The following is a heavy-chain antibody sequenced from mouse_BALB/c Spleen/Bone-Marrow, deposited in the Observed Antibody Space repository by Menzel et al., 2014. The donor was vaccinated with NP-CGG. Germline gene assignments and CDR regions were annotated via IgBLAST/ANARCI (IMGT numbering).Heavy chain of an antibody. CDR2: IAPGSGST. D-gene: IGHD1-1*02. V-gene: IGHV1S41*01. CDR1: GYTFTSYW. Sequence: DLVKPGASVKLSCKASGYTFTSYWINWIKQRPGQGLEWIGRIAPGSGSTYYNEMFKGKATLTVDTSSSTAYIQLRSLSSDDSAVYFCAREDMEYGSYYWFPYWGQGTLVPVSA. J-gene: IGHJ3*01. CDR3: AREDMEYGSYYWFPY.